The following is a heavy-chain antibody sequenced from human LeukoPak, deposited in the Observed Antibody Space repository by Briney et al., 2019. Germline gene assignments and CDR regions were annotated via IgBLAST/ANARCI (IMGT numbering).Heavy chain of an antibody. V-gene: IGHV2-5*01. CDR2: INWNDDK. CDR1: GFSPRTSGLG. Sequence: SGPTLVHPTPPLTLTCTFSGFSPRTSGLGVGWIRQPPAKALEWLALINWNDDKRYSPSLTSRLTITQDTSKNQVVLTMTNMDPLDTATYYCAHLIFGVVIKRDHYFDYWGQGTLVTVSS. J-gene: IGHJ4*02. D-gene: IGHD3-3*02. CDR3: AHLIFGVVIKRDHYFDY.